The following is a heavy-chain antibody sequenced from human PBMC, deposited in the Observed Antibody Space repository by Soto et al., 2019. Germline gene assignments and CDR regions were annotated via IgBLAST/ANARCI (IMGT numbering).Heavy chain of an antibody. D-gene: IGHD3-10*01. CDR2: ISYDGSNK. CDR3: AKDYYGSGSYDAFDI. V-gene: IGHV3-30*18. J-gene: IGHJ3*02. CDR1: GFTFSSYG. Sequence: QVQLVESGGGVVQPGRSLRLSCAASGFTFSSYGMHWVRQAPGKGLEWVAVISYDGSNKYYADSVKGRFTISRDNSKNTLYLQMNSLRAEDTAVYYCAKDYYGSGSYDAFDIWGQGTMVTVSS.